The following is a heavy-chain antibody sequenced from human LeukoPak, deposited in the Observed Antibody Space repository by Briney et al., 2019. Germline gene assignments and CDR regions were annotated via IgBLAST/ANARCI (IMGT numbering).Heavy chain of an antibody. J-gene: IGHJ4*02. D-gene: IGHD3-22*01. CDR1: GGSISSSSYY. Sequence: SETLSLTCTVSGGSISSSSYYWGWIRQPPGKGLEWIGSIYYSGSTYYNPSLKSRVTISVDTSKNQFSLKLSSVTAADTAVYYCARMGSGSSGYYYWGQGTLVTVSS. CDR2: IYYSGST. V-gene: IGHV4-39*01. CDR3: ARMGSGSSGYYY.